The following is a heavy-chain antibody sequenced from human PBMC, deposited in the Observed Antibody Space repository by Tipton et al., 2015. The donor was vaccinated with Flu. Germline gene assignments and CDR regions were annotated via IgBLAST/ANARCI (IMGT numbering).Heavy chain of an antibody. CDR2: ISYDGSNK. V-gene: IGHV3-30*18. CDR1: GFTFTSYG. Sequence: QLVQSGGGVVQPGRSPRLSCAASGFTFTSYGMHWVRQAPGKGLDWVAVISYDGSNKYYADSVKGRFTISRDNSQNTLYLQMNSLRPEDTAIYYCAKDPTPFGDLLVGNWFDPWGQGTLVTVSS. J-gene: IGHJ5*02. CDR3: AKDPTPFGDLLVGNWFDP. D-gene: IGHD3-10*01.